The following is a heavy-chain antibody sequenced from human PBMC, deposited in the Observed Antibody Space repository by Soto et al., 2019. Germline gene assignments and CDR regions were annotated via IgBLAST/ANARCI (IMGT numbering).Heavy chain of an antibody. J-gene: IGHJ4*02. CDR3: VKQAHGLDGVAFDY. V-gene: IGHV3-64D*06. Sequence: GGSLRLSCSASGFIFSESTIYWVRQVPGKGLEAISAVSTSGRSTYYADSVKDRFTISRDNSKNTLFLQMGSLRPEGTAIYYCVKQAHGLDGVAFDYWGQGTQVTVSS. CDR2: VSTSGRST. CDR1: GFIFSEST. D-gene: IGHD2-15*01.